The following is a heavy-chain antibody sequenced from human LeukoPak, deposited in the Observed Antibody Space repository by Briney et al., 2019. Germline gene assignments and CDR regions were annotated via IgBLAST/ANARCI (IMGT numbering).Heavy chain of an antibody. J-gene: IGHJ4*02. CDR1: GYTFTTYD. V-gene: IGHV1-8*01. CDR2: VNPNSGNT. CDR3: ARGRRLTGYYDFDY. D-gene: IGHD3-9*01. Sequence: ASVKVSCKASGYTFTTYDINWVRQATGQGLEWMGWVNPNSGNTGYAQKFQGRVTMTRNTSINTAYMELSSLRSEDTAVYYCARGRRLTGYYDFDYWGQGPLVTVSS.